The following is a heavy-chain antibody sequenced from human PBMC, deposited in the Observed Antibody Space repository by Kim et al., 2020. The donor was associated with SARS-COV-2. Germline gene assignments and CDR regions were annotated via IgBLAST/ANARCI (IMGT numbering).Heavy chain of an antibody. CDR3: ATGSITIFGVVPRYGMDV. Sequence: ASVKVSCKVSGYTLTELSMHWVRQAPGKGLEWMGGFDPEDGETIYAQKFQGRVTMTEDTSTDTAYMELSSLRSEDTAVYYCATGSITIFGVVPRYGMDVWGQETTVTVSS. V-gene: IGHV1-24*01. CDR1: GYTLTELS. CDR2: FDPEDGET. J-gene: IGHJ6*02. D-gene: IGHD3-3*01.